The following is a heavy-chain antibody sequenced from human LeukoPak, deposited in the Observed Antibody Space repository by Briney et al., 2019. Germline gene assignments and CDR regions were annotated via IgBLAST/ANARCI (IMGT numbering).Heavy chain of an antibody. Sequence: ASVEVSCKASGYTFTSYGISWVRQAPGQGLEWMGWISAYNGNTNYAQKLQGRVTMTTDTSTSTAYMELRSLRSDDTAVYYCARDRIVATSDAFDIWGQGTMVTVSS. CDR1: GYTFTSYG. CDR3: ARDRIVATSDAFDI. V-gene: IGHV1-18*01. CDR2: ISAYNGNT. D-gene: IGHD5-12*01. J-gene: IGHJ3*02.